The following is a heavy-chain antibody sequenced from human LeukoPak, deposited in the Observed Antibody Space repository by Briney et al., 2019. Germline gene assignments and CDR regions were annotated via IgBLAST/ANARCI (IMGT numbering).Heavy chain of an antibody. D-gene: IGHD1-7*01. CDR2: IRYDGTNN. CDR1: GFTFNSYG. CDR3: AKVGTTANHYFDY. Sequence: GGSLRLSCAASGFTFNSYGMHWVRQAPGKGLEWVAFIRYDGTNNYYADSVKGRFTISRDNSKNTLYLQMNSLRAEDTAVYCCAKVGTTANHYFDYWGQGAPVTVSS. J-gene: IGHJ4*02. V-gene: IGHV3-30*02.